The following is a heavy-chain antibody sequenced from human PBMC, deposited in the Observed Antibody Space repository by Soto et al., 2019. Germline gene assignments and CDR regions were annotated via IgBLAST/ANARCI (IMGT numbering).Heavy chain of an antibody. V-gene: IGHV4-39*01. J-gene: IGHJ4*02. CDR1: GGSISSSSYY. CDR2: IYYSGST. Sequence: QLQLQESGPGLVKPSETLSLTCTVSGGSISSSSYYWGWIRQPPGKGLEWIGSIYYSGSTYYNPSLKSRVTISVDTSKNQFSLKLSSVTAADTAVYYCARSSDGSSYDYWGQGTLVTVSS. CDR3: ARSSDGSSYDY. D-gene: IGHD6-13*01.